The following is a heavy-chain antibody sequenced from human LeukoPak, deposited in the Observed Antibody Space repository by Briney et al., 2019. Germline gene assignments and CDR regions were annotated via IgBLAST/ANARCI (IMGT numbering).Heavy chain of an antibody. CDR2: MWDDGTNE. Sequence: GGSLRLSCTASGFNFGIYGMHWVRQAPGKGLEWVAVMWDDGTNEYYVESVKGRFTISRDNAKNSLYLQMNSLRAEDTAVYYCARDGTVRGKNGCFDYWGQGTLVTVSS. V-gene: IGHV3-33*01. CDR3: ARDGTVRGKNGCFDY. J-gene: IGHJ4*02. D-gene: IGHD3-10*01. CDR1: GFNFGIYG.